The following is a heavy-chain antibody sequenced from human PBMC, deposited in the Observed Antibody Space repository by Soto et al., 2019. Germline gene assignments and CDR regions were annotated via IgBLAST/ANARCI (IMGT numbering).Heavy chain of an antibody. Sequence: PSETLSLTCTVSGVPISTDDYYWSWIRQPPGKGLEWIGEINHSGSTNYNPSLKSRVTISVDTSKNQFSLKLSSVTAADTAVYYCARWRGWETVNTYYYYYGMDVWGQGTTVTVSS. CDR1: GVPISTDDYY. V-gene: IGHV4-34*01. CDR3: ARWRGWETVNTYYYYYGMDV. D-gene: IGHD4-4*01. J-gene: IGHJ6*02. CDR2: INHSGST.